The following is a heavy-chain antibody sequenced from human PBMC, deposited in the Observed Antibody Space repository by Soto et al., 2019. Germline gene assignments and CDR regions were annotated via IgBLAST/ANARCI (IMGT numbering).Heavy chain of an antibody. CDR2: INPTGGST. CDR3: ARAFDSSSWYWWGY. Sequence: QVQLVQSGAEVKKPGASVKVSCKTSGYTFSNYYMHWVRQAPGQGLEWMGMINPTGGSTRYAQKFQGRVTMTRDTSTNTVYMELSSLSSDDTAVYYCARAFDSSSWYWWGYWGQGPLVTVSS. J-gene: IGHJ4*02. CDR1: GYTFSNYY. V-gene: IGHV1-46*01. D-gene: IGHD6-13*01.